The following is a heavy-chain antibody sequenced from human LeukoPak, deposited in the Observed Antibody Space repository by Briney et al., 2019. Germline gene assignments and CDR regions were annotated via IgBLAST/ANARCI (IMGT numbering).Heavy chain of an antibody. J-gene: IGHJ4*02. CDR3: ASRNRDGYNYDY. D-gene: IGHD5-24*01. V-gene: IGHV4-39*07. CDR2: IYYSGST. CDR1: GGSISSSSYY. Sequence: SETLSLTCTVSGGSISSSSYYWGWIRQPPGKGLEWIGSIYYSGSTNYNPSLKSRVTISVDTPKNQFSLKLSSVTAADTAVYYCASRNRDGYNYDYWGQGTLVTVSS.